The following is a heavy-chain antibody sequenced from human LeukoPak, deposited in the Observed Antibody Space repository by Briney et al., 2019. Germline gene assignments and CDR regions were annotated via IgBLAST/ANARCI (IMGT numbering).Heavy chain of an antibody. CDR1: GYTFTNYG. V-gene: IGHV1-18*01. Sequence: GASVTVSCKTSGYTFTNYGISWVRQAPGLGLEWMGWISAYYGNTNYAQKVQGRVTMTTDTSTSTAYMELRSLRFDDTAVYYCARDQSVRLLQTSSTYFKHVFAIWGQGSMVTVSS. J-gene: IGHJ3*02. CDR2: ISAYYGNT. CDR3: ARDQSVRLLQTSSTYFKHVFAI. D-gene: IGHD6-13*01.